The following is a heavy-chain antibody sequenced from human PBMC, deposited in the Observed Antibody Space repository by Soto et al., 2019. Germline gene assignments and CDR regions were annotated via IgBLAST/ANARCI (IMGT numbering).Heavy chain of an antibody. Sequence: GGSLRLSCAASGFTFSSYSMNWVRQAPGKGLEWVSSISSSSSYIYYADSVKGRFTISRDNAKNSLYLQMTSLRAEDTAVYYCARALFGYDLLRGGMDVWGQGTTVTVSS. J-gene: IGHJ6*02. CDR2: ISSSSSYI. CDR1: GFTFSSYS. V-gene: IGHV3-21*01. D-gene: IGHD5-12*01. CDR3: ARALFGYDLLRGGMDV.